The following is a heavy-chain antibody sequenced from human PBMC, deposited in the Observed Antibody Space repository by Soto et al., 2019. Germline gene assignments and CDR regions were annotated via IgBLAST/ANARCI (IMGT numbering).Heavy chain of an antibody. J-gene: IGHJ5*02. V-gene: IGHV1-3*01. CDR3: ARDQCSGGSCYFENNWFDP. Sequence: QVQLVQSGAEVKKPGASVKVSCKASGYTFTSYAMHWVRQAPGQRLEWMGWINAGNGNTKYSQKFQGRVTITRDTSASTAYIELSSLRSEDTAVYYCARDQCSGGSCYFENNWFDPWGQGTLVTVSS. CDR2: INAGNGNT. CDR1: GYTFTSYA. D-gene: IGHD2-15*01.